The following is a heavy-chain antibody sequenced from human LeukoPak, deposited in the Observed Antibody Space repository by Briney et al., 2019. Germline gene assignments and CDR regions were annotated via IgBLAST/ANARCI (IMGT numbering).Heavy chain of an antibody. CDR2: ISYSGST. J-gene: IGHJ4*02. CDR1: GGSITSSKYF. Sequence: SETLSLTCAVSGGSITSSKYFWGWIRQPPGKELELIGIISYSGSTDYNPSPKSRVTISTDTSTNQFSLKLTSVTAADTAVYYCAGLGVMVLVYQFEYWGRGTPVTVSS. V-gene: IGHV4-39*07. CDR3: AGLGVMVLVYQFEY. D-gene: IGHD2-8*01.